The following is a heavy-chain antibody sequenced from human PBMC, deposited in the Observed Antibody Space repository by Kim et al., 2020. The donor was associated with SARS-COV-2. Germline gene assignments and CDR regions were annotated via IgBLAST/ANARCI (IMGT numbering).Heavy chain of an antibody. CDR1: GFTFSSYA. V-gene: IGHV3-23*01. J-gene: IGHJ1*01. Sequence: GGSLRLSCAASGFTFSSYAMSWVRQAPGKGLEWVSAISGSGGSTYYADSVKGRFTISRDNSKNTLYLQMNSLRAEDTAVYYCAKDSGYGDLRRKTSAEYFQHWGQGTLVTVSS. CDR2: ISGSGGST. CDR3: AKDSGYGDLRRKTSAEYFQH. D-gene: IGHD4-17*01.